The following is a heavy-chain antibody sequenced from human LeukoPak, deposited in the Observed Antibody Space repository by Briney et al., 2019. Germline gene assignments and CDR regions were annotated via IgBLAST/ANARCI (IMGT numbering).Heavy chain of an antibody. CDR2: ISSSSSYI. J-gene: IGHJ5*02. V-gene: IGHV3-21*01. Sequence: GGSLRLSCAASGFTFSSYSMNWVRQAPGKGLEWVSSISSSSSYIYFADSVKGRFTISRDNAKNSLYLQMNSLRAEDTAVYYCARDRWRYCSSTSCSHNWFDPWGQGTLVTVSS. D-gene: IGHD2-2*01. CDR1: GFTFSSYS. CDR3: ARDRWRYCSSTSCSHNWFDP.